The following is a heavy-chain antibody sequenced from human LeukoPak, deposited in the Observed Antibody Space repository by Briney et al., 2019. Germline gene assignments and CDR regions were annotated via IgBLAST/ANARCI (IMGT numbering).Heavy chain of an antibody. CDR3: ARVGGYHPFYYGMDV. D-gene: IGHD5-18*01. Sequence: GGSLRLSCAASGFTFSSHSMNSVRQAPGRGLGRDQSISSSSSYIYYADSVKGRFTISRDNAKNSLYLQMNSLRAEDTAVYYCARVGGYHPFYYGMDVWGQGTTVTVSS. CDR1: GFTFSSHS. CDR2: ISSSSSYI. V-gene: IGHV3-21*01. J-gene: IGHJ6*02.